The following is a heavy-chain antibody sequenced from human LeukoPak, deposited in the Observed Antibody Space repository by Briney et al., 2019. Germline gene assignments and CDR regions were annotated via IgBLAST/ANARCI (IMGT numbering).Heavy chain of an antibody. CDR1: GFTFSSYS. D-gene: IGHD3-22*01. J-gene: IGHJ4*02. CDR2: ISSSSSTI. V-gene: IGHV3-48*01. CDR3: ARGGPYYYDSSGSFHY. Sequence: PGGSLRLSCAASGFTFSSYSMNWVRQAPGKGLEWVSYISSSSSTIYYADSVKGRFTISRDNAKNSLYLQMNSLRGEDTAVYYCARGGPYYYDSSGSFHYWGQGTLVTVSS.